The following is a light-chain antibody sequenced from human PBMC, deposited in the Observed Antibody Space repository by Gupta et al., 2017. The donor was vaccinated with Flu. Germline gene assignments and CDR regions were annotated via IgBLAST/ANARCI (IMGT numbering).Light chain of an antibody. CDR1: QSVLHSSNNKNY. V-gene: IGKV4-1*01. Sequence: DVVMIQSPESLAVSLGERATINCKSSQSVLHSSNNKNYLAWYQQRAGQPPKLLIYWASTRQSGVPERFSGSGSGTDFALTISNLQAEDVAVYYCQQDDRSPRTFGQGTKVEI. CDR3: QQDDRSPRT. J-gene: IGKJ1*01. CDR2: WAS.